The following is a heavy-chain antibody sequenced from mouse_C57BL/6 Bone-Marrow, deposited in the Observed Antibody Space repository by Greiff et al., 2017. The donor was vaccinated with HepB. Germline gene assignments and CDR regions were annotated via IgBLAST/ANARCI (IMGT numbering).Heavy chain of an antibody. CDR3: AWSYSNYGFAY. CDR2: INPNNGGT. Sequence: VQLQQSGPELVKPGASVKISCKASGYTFTDYYMNWVKQSHGKSLEWIGDINPNNGGTSYNQKFKGKATLTVDKSSSTAYMELRSLTSEDSAVYYCAWSYSNYGFAYWGQGTLVTVSA. J-gene: IGHJ3*01. D-gene: IGHD2-5*01. CDR1: GYTFTDYY. V-gene: IGHV1-26*01.